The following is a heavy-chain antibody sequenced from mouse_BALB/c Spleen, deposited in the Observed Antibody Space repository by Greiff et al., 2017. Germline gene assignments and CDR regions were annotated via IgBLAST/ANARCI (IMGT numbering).Heavy chain of an antibody. CDR1: GFSLTSYG. J-gene: IGHJ3*01. CDR3: ARETGKGGFAY. D-gene: IGHD4-1*01. Sequence: VKLKESGPGLVAPSQSLSITCTVSGFSLTSYGVHWVRQPPGKGLEWLGVIWAGGSTNYNSALMSRLSISKDNSKSQVFLKMNSLQTDDTAMYYCARETGKGGFAYWGQGTLVTVSA. CDR2: IWAGGST. V-gene: IGHV2-9*02.